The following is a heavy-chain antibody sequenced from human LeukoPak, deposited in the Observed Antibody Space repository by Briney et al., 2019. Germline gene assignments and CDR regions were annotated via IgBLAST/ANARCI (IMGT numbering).Heavy chain of an antibody. CDR3: AKSNGYGLIDI. D-gene: IGHD3-22*01. CDR2: INHSGST. J-gene: IGHJ3*02. Sequence: SETLSLTCTVSDGSVSDYYWSWIRQPPGKGLEWIGEINHSGSTNYSPSLKSRVTISLDTSRNQFSLKLNSVTAADTAVYYCAKSNGYGLIDIWGQGTMVTVSS. V-gene: IGHV4-34*01. CDR1: DGSVSDYY.